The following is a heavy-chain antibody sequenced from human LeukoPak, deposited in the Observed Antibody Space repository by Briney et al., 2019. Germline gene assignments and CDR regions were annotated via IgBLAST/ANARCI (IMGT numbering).Heavy chain of an antibody. D-gene: IGHD3-10*01. J-gene: IGHJ6*03. Sequence: ASVKVSCKASGYTFTGYYMHWVRQAPGQGLEWMGWINPNSGGTNYAQKFQGRVTMTRDTSISTAYMELSRLRSDDTAVYYCARGGYYGSGSLTYYYYYMDVWGKGTTVTVSS. V-gene: IGHV1-2*02. CDR2: INPNSGGT. CDR1: GYTFTGYY. CDR3: ARGGYYGSGSLTYYYYYMDV.